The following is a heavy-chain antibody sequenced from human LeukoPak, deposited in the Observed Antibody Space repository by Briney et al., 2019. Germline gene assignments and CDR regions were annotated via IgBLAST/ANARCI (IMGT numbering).Heavy chain of an antibody. V-gene: IGHV4-39*01. D-gene: IGHD3-3*01. Sequence: SETLSLTCTVSGGSVRTSSYYWGWIRQPPGKGLEWNGSIYYSGSTYYNPSLKSRVTISLDTSKNQFSLKLNSVTAADTAVYYCARRPSIFGVVVTYYFDYWGQGTLVTVSS. CDR3: ARRPSIFGVVVTYYFDY. CDR1: GGSVRTSSYY. CDR2: IYYSGST. J-gene: IGHJ4*02.